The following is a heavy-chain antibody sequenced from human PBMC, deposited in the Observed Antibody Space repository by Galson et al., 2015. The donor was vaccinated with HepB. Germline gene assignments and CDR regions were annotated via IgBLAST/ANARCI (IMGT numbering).Heavy chain of an antibody. V-gene: IGHV3-23*01. J-gene: IGHJ6*02. CDR1: GITFSSYA. D-gene: IGHD3-10*02. CDR3: AKRRGRMFQFSNHYSYYPMDV. CDR2: IIGSGGTT. Sequence: SLRLSCAASGITFSSYAMSWVRQAPGKGLEWVSGIIGSGGTTYYADSVNGRFTISRDNSKSTLFLQMTSVRAEDTAVYYCAKRRGRMFQFSNHYSYYPMDVWGQGTTVTVSS.